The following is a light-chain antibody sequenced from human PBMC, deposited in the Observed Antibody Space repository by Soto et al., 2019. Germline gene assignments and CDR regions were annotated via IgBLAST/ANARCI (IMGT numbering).Light chain of an antibody. J-gene: IGLJ3*02. CDR3: ASWDDKRSGVV. CDR2: RSD. Sequence: QSVLPQPPSAAGTPGQRVTMSCSGTSSNIANNFVYWYQQLPGTAPKLLIYRSDQRTSGVPDRFSASKSGTSASLAISGLRSEDEADYYCASWDDKRSGVVFGGGTKLTV. V-gene: IGLV1-47*01. CDR1: SSNIANNF.